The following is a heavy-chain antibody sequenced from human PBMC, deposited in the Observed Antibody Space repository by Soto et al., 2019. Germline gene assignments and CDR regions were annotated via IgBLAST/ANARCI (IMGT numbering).Heavy chain of an antibody. CDR3: ASGGPETGSSWYRRTYYYYSGMDV. V-gene: IGHV1-8*01. D-gene: IGHD6-13*01. CDR2: MNPNRGNT. Sequence: ASVKVSCKASGYTFTSYDINWVRQATGQGLEWMGWMNPNRGNTGYAQKFQGRVTMTRDTSISTAYMELSILRSEDTAVYYCASGGPETGSSWYRRTYYYYSGMDVWGQGTTVTVSS. CDR1: GYTFTSYD. J-gene: IGHJ6*02.